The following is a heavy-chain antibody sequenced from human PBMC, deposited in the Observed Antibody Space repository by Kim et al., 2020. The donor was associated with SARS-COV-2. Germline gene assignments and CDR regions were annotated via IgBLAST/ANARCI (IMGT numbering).Heavy chain of an antibody. V-gene: IGHV3-13*01. J-gene: IGHJ6*02. CDR2: DT. D-gene: IGHD1-20*01. CDR3: ARWYGGMDV. Sequence: DTDYPGSVKGRFTISRENAKNCLYLQMNSLRAGDTAVYYCARWYGGMDVWGQGTTVTVSS.